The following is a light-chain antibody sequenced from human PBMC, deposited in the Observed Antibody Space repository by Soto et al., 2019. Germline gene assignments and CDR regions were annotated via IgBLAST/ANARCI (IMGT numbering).Light chain of an antibody. J-gene: IGKJ5*01. V-gene: IGKV1-39*01. CDR2: SAS. Sequence: DIQMTQSPSSLSTSVGDRVTITCRASQRINIYLNWYRQKPGKAPELLIYSASNLQSGVPSRFSGSGSGTDFTLTINSLQPEDSATYYCQQSYSILITFGQGTRLEIK. CDR3: QQSYSILIT. CDR1: QRINIY.